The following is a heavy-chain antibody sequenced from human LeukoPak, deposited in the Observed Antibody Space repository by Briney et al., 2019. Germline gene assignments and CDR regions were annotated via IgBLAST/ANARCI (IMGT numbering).Heavy chain of an antibody. CDR1: GFTFSNYY. CDR3: ARSTLPGRSGRTEFFQH. D-gene: IGHD6-19*01. Sequence: AGSLRLSCAASGFTFSNYYMTWIRQAPGKGLQWISFISDSGNTIYYADSVEGRFTISRDNAKNSLYLQMHSLRAEDTAMYYCARSTLPGRSGRTEFFQHWGQGTLVTVSS. V-gene: IGHV3-11*01. J-gene: IGHJ1*01. CDR2: ISDSGNTI.